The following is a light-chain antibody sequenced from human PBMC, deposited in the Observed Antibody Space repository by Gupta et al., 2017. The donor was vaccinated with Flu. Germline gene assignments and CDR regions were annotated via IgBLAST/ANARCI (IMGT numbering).Light chain of an antibody. Sequence: QLMLTQSPSASASLGASVKLTCTLSSGHSSYAIAWHQQQPQKGPRYLMKLNTDGSHTKGDGIPDRFSGSSSGAERYLTISSLQSEDEADYYCQTWTTGIVVFGGGTKLTVL. J-gene: IGLJ2*01. CDR1: SGHSSYA. CDR3: QTWTTGIVV. CDR2: LNTDGSH. V-gene: IGLV4-69*01.